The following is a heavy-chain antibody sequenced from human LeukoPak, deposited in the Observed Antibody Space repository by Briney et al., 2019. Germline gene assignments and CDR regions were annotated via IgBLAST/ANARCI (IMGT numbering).Heavy chain of an antibody. V-gene: IGHV4-59*01. Sequence: PSETLSLTCTVSGGSISSYYWSWIRQPPGKGLEWIGYIYYNGSTNYNPSLKSRVTISVDTSKNQFSLKLSSVTAADTAVYYCARGGAFDPWGQGTLVTVSS. J-gene: IGHJ5*02. CDR2: IYYNGST. CDR3: ARGGAFDP. CDR1: GGSISSYY.